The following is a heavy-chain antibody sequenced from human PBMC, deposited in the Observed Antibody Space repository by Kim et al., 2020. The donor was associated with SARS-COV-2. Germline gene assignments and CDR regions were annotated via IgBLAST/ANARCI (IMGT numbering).Heavy chain of an antibody. J-gene: IGHJ5*02. Sequence: GRFTISSDNSQNSLYLQMNSLRAEDTAVYYCAGERWDIVVVPAAIGFDPWGQGTLVTVSS. CDR3: AGERWDIVVVPAAIGFDP. V-gene: IGHV3-30*01. D-gene: IGHD2-2*02.